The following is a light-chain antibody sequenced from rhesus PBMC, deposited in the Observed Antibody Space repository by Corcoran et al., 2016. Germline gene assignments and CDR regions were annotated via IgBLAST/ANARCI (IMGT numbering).Light chain of an antibody. V-gene: IGKV1-22*01. CDR1: QSLSTW. CDR2: KTS. Sequence: DIQMTQSPSSLSASVGDTVTVTCRASQSLSTWLAWYQQKPGQAPKLLDYKTSTLQSGVPSRFIGSGYGTDFTLTISSLQSEDSATYYCKQFSSSPPTFGQGTKVEI. CDR3: KQFSSSPPT. J-gene: IGKJ1*01.